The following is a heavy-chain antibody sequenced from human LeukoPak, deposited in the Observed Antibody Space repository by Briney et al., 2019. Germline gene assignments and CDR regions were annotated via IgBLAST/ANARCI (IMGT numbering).Heavy chain of an antibody. CDR1: GFTFTSSA. J-gene: IGHJ6*02. V-gene: IGHV1-58*02. D-gene: IGHD3-22*01. Sequence: SVKVSCKASGFTFTSSAMQWVRQARGQRLEWIGWIVVGSGNTNYAQKFQERVTITRDMSTSTAYMELSSLRSEDTAVYYCAADRDHYYDSSGYLYYYHGMDVWGQGTTVTVSS. CDR3: AADRDHYYDSSGYLYYYHGMDV. CDR2: IVVGSGNT.